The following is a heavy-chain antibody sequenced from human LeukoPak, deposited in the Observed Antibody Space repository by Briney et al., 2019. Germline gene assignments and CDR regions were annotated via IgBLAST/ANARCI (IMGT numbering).Heavy chain of an antibody. D-gene: IGHD1/OR15-1a*01. CDR3: ARASPQQAFLFDY. CDR1: GFSFSNYW. Sequence: GGSLRLSCAASGFSFSNYWMTWLRQAPGKGLEWVANIRGDESRKYYLDSVTGRFTISRDNAKNSLYLQMNSLRAEDTAVYYCARASPQQAFLFDYWGQGTLVTVSS. J-gene: IGHJ4*02. V-gene: IGHV3-7*01. CDR2: IRGDESRK.